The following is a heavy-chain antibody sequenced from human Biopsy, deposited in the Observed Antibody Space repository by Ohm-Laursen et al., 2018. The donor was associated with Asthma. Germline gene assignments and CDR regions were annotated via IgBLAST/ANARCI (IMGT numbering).Heavy chain of an antibody. D-gene: IGHD3-9*01. Sequence: ASETVSCQASGYTLINYAIHWVRQAPGQRLEWMGWINAGNGNTRYSQRFQGRVTITRDTSATTAYMKLSSLRSEDTAVYYCARTYFDFLTGQVNDAFAMWGQGTMVTVSS. CDR1: GYTLINYA. J-gene: IGHJ3*02. V-gene: IGHV1-3*01. CDR3: ARTYFDFLTGQVNDAFAM. CDR2: INAGNGNT.